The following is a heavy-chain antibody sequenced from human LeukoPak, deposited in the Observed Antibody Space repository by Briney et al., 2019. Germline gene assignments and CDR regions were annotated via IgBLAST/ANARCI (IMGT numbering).Heavy chain of an antibody. CDR2: ISDSGGST. J-gene: IGHJ4*02. D-gene: IGHD3-10*01. CDR3: AKSLSGGGYYFEY. Sequence: GGSLRLSCAASGFTFSNYAMTWVRQAPGKGLEWVSGISDSGGSTYYADSVKGRFTISRDNTKNTLYLQMNSLRAEDTAVYYCAKSLSGGGYYFEYWGQGTLVTVSS. CDR1: GFTFSNYA. V-gene: IGHV3-23*01.